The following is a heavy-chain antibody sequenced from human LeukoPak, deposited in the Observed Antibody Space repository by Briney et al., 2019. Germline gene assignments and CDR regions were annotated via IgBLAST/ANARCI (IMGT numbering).Heavy chain of an antibody. CDR3: ARKTNYFDY. CDR1: GFTFSSYS. CDR2: ISSISITI. Sequence: QPGGSLRLSCAASGFTFSSYSMNWVRQAPGKGLEWISYISSISITISYADSVKGRFTISRDNAKNSLYLQMNSLRAEDTAVYYCARKTNYFDYWGQGTLVTVSS. V-gene: IGHV3-48*01. J-gene: IGHJ4*02.